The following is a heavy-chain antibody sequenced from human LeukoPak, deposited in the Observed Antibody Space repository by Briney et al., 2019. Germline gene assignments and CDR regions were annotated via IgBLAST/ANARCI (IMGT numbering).Heavy chain of an antibody. J-gene: IGHJ4*02. D-gene: IGHD3-22*01. CDR3: ARATTYYYDSSGLDY. CDR2: ISYDGSNK. Sequence: GGSLRLSCAASGFTFSSYAMHWGRQAPGKGLEWVAVISYDGSNKYYADSVKGRFTISRDNSKNTLYLQMNSLRAEDTAVYYCARATTYYYDSSGLDYWGQGTLVTVSS. V-gene: IGHV3-30-3*01. CDR1: GFTFSSYA.